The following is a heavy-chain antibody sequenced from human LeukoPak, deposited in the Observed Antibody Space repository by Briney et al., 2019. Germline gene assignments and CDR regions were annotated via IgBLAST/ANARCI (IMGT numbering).Heavy chain of an antibody. V-gene: IGHV4-59*12. CDR1: GGSISSYY. D-gene: IGHD2-21*01. CDR2: IYYSGST. Sequence: SETLSLTCTVSGGSISSYYWSWIRQPPGKGLEWIGYIYYSGSTNYNPSLKSRVTISVDTSKNQFSLKLSSVTAADTAVYYCARERSTILVSSAFDYWGQGTLVTVSS. J-gene: IGHJ4*02. CDR3: ARERSTILVSSAFDY.